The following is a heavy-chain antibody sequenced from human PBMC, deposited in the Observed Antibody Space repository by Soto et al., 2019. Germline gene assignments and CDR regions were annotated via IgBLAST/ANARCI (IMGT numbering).Heavy chain of an antibody. CDR2: IKQDGSAK. V-gene: IGHV3-7*01. CDR3: ARDFYGGFSYGPGDN. Sequence: RGSLRLSCVASVVTFWGDWMSWVRQAPGKGLEWVANIKQDGSAKQYLDSVRGRFTISRDNSKNSVYLQMNSLRAEDTALYYCARDFYGGFSYGPGDNWGQGTLVTVSS. D-gene: IGHD2-15*01. CDR1: VVTFWGDW. J-gene: IGHJ4*02.